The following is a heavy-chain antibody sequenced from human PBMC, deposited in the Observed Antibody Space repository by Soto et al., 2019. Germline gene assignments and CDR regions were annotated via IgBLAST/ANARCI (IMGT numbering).Heavy chain of an antibody. CDR2: INPSGGST. CDR1: GYTFTSYY. CDR3: ASAIAAAGTQHAFDI. D-gene: IGHD6-13*01. V-gene: IGHV1-46*03. Sequence: ASVKVSCKASGYTFTSYYMHWVRQAPGQGLEWMGIINPSGGSTSYAQKFQGRVTMTRDTSTSTVYMELSSLRSEDTAVYYCASAIAAAGTQHAFDIWGQGKMVTVSS. J-gene: IGHJ3*02.